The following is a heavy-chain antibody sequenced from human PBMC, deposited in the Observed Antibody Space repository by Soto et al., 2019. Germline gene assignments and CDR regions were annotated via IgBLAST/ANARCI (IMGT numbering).Heavy chain of an antibody. CDR2: ISDSGGST. Sequence: PGGSLRLSCAASGFTFSSNSMTWVRQAPGKGLEWVSGISDSGGSTFYADSVKGRFTISRDNSKNTLYLQMNSLRAEDTAVYYCSKWTGFGDAWGQGTLVTVSS. D-gene: IGHD3-10*01. J-gene: IGHJ5*02. V-gene: IGHV3-23*01. CDR3: SKWTGFGDA. CDR1: GFTFSSNS.